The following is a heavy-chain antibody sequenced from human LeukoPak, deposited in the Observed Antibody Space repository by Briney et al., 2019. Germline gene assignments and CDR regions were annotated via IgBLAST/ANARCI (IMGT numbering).Heavy chain of an antibody. Sequence: GRSLRLSCAASGFTFSSYTMHWVRQAPGKGLEWVSAISGSGGSTYYADSVKGRFTISRDNSKNTLYLQMNSLRAEDTAVYYCAKLGDCSSTSCYSNAFDIWGQGTMVTVSS. J-gene: IGHJ3*02. CDR1: GFTFSSYT. V-gene: IGHV3-23*01. CDR3: AKLGDCSSTSCYSNAFDI. D-gene: IGHD2-2*01. CDR2: ISGSGGST.